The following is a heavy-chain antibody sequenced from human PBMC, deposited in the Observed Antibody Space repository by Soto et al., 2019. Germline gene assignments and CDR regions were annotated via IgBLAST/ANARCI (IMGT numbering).Heavy chain of an antibody. CDR3: AKDEVIAAGVSST. D-gene: IGHD6-13*01. J-gene: IGHJ3*01. Sequence: EVQLLESGGGLVQPGGSLRLSCAASGFTFSSYAISWVRQAPGKGLEWVSSLIGSGAGTYYADSVKGRFTISRDNSKSTLYLQMNSLRAEDTAVYYCAKDEVIAAGVSSTWGQGTMVTVSS. CDR2: LIGSGAGT. V-gene: IGHV3-23*01. CDR1: GFTFSSYA.